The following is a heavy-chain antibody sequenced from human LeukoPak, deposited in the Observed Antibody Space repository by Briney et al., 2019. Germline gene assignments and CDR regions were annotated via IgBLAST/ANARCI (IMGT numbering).Heavy chain of an antibody. V-gene: IGHV4-34*01. CDR3: ARGVAPSIAAAGTILSFDY. J-gene: IGHJ4*02. D-gene: IGHD6-13*01. CDR2: INHSGST. CDR1: GGSFSGYY. Sequence: SETLSLTCAVYGGSFSGYYWSWIRQPPGKGLEWIGEINHSGSTNYNPSLKSRVTISVDTSKNQFSLKLSSVTAADTAVYYCARGVAPSIAAAGTILSFDYWGQGTLVTVSS.